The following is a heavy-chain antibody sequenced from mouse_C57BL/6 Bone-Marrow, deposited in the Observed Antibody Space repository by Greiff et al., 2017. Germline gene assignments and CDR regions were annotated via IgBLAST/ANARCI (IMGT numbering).Heavy chain of an antibody. Sequence: QVQLKQPGAELVKPGASVKLSCKASGYTFTSYWMHWVKQRPGQGLEWIGMIHPNSGSTNYNEKFKSKATLTVDKSSSTAYMQRSSLTSEDSAVYYCAVYDGYYPWCFDYWGQGTTLTVSS. V-gene: IGHV1-64*01. CDR2: IHPNSGST. CDR1: GYTFTSYW. D-gene: IGHD2-3*01. CDR3: AVYDGYYPWCFDY. J-gene: IGHJ2*01.